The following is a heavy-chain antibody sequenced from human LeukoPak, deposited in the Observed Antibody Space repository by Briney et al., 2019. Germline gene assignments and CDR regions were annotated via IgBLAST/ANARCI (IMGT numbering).Heavy chain of an antibody. D-gene: IGHD3-22*01. CDR1: GFTFSSYW. J-gene: IGHJ4*02. V-gene: IGHV3-74*01. Sequence: GGSLRLSCAASGFTFSSYWMHWVRQAPGKGLVWVSRINSDGSSTSYADSVKGRFTISRDNAKNTLYLQMNSLRAEDTAVYYCARDLSGVYYYDSSGYYPYYFDYWGQGTLVTVSS. CDR3: ARDLSGVYYYDSSGYYPYYFDY. CDR2: INSDGSST.